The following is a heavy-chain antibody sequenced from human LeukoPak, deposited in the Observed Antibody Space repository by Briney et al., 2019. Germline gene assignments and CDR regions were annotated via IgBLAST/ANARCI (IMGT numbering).Heavy chain of an antibody. Sequence: SVKVSCKASGGTFSSYAISWVRQAPGQGLEWMGGIIPIFGTANYAQKFQGRVTITADESTSTAHMELSSLRSEDTVVYYCARDPRNGGGQYWGQGTLVTVSS. CDR2: IIPIFGTA. V-gene: IGHV1-69*13. CDR3: ARDPRNGGGQY. D-gene: IGHD1-1*01. J-gene: IGHJ4*02. CDR1: GGTFSSYA.